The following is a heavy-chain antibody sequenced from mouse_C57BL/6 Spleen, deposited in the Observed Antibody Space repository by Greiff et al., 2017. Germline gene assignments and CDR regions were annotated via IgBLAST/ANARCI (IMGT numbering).Heavy chain of an antibody. V-gene: IGHV1-15*01. D-gene: IGHD1-1*01. CDR3: TSLGYGSSHNWYFDV. CDR2: IDPETGGT. Sequence: QVQLQQSGAELVRPGASVTLSCKASGYTFTDYEMHWVKQTPVHGLEWIGAIDPETGGTAYNQKFKGKAILTADKSSSTAYMELRSLTSEDSAVYYCTSLGYGSSHNWYFDVWGTGTTVTVSS. J-gene: IGHJ1*03. CDR1: GYTFTDYE.